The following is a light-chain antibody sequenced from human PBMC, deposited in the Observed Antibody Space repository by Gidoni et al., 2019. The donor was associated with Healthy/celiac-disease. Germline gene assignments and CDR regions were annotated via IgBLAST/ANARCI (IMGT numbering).Light chain of an antibody. CDR1: QSISSY. CDR3: QQSYSTPCT. CDR2: AAS. Sequence: DIKMPQSPSSLSASVGDRVTITCRASQSISSYLNWYQQKQGKAPKLLIYAASSLQSGVPSRFSGSVSGTDFTLTISSLQPEDFATYYCQQSYSTPCTFGQGTKLEIK. V-gene: IGKV1-39*01. J-gene: IGKJ2*02.